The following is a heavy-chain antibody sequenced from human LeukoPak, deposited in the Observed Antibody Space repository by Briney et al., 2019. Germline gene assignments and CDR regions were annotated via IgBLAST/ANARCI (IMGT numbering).Heavy chain of an antibody. D-gene: IGHD5-18*01. Sequence: GGSLRLSCAASGFTFSSYGMHWVRQAPGKGLEWVAFIRYDGSNKYYADSVKGRFTISRDNSKNTLYLQMNSLRAEDTAVYYCAKDLTAMVRSYFDYWGQGTLVTVSS. CDR1: GFTFSSYG. J-gene: IGHJ4*02. CDR3: AKDLTAMVRSYFDY. V-gene: IGHV3-30*02. CDR2: IRYDGSNK.